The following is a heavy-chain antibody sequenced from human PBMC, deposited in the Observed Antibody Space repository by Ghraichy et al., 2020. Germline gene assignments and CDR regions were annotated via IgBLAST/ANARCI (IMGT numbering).Heavy chain of an antibody. D-gene: IGHD6-19*01. V-gene: IGHV2-70*01. J-gene: IGHJ4*02. CDR2: IDWDDDK. CDR3: ARMSSSGWFGGYSGVDY. Sequence: SGPTLVKPTQTLTLTCTFSGFSLSTSGMCVSWIRQPPGKALEWLALIDWDDDKYYSTSLKTRLTISKDTSKNQVVLTMTNMDPVDTATYYCARMSSSGWFGGYSGVDYWGQGTLVTVSS. CDR1: GFSLSTSGMC.